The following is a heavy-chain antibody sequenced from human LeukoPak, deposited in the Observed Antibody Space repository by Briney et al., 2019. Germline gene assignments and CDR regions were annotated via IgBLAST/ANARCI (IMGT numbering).Heavy chain of an antibody. D-gene: IGHD3-9*01. CDR3: ARHSVPDYDILTGYHIDY. Sequence: GESLKISCKGSGYKFTNYWIGWVRQMPGKGLEWMGIIYPGDSDTRYSPSFQGQATISADKSISTAYLQWSSLKASDTAMYYCARHSVPDYDILTGYHIDYWGQGTLVTVSS. J-gene: IGHJ4*02. CDR2: IYPGDSDT. CDR1: GYKFTNYW. V-gene: IGHV5-51*01.